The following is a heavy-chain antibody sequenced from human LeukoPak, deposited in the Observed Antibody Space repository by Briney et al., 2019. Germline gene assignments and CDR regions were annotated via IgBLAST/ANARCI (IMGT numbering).Heavy chain of an antibody. Sequence: GGSLRLSCTVSGFTVSSNSMSWVRQAPGKGLEWVSFIYSAGNTHYSDSVKGRFTISIDNSKNTLYLQMNSLRAEDTAMYYCAKDGGNYYDTEGDYLMRSYMDVWGKGTTVTVSS. CDR1: GFTVSSNS. D-gene: IGHD3-22*01. V-gene: IGHV3-53*05. CDR2: IYSAGNT. CDR3: AKDGGNYYDTEGDYLMRSYMDV. J-gene: IGHJ6*03.